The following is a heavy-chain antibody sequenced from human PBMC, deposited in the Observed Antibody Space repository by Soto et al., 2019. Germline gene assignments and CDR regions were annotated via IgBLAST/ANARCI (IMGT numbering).Heavy chain of an antibody. Sequence: QLQLQESGSGLVKPSQTLSLTCAVSGGSISSGGYSWSWIRQPPGKGLEWIGYIYHSGSTYYHPSLKRRVPISVDGSKTQFSLKLSSVTAADTAVYYCARENNVLPGGYFDYWAQGTLVTVSS. CDR3: ARENNVLPGGYFDY. CDR2: IYHSGST. D-gene: IGHD3-10*01. CDR1: GGSISSGGYS. J-gene: IGHJ4*02. V-gene: IGHV4-30-2*01.